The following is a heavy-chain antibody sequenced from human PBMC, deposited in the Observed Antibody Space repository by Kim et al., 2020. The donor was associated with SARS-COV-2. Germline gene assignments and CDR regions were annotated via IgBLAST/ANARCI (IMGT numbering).Heavy chain of an antibody. CDR2: IYYSGST. CDR1: GGSISSSSYY. D-gene: IGHD3-9*01. Sequence: SETLSLTRTVSGGSISSSSYYWGWIRQPPGKGLEWIGSIYYSGSTYYNPSLKSRVTISVDTSKNQFSLKLSSVTAADTAVYYCARGGILRYFGVHYYYYG. J-gene: IGHJ6*01. CDR3: ARGGILRYFGVHYYYYG. V-gene: IGHV4-39*01.